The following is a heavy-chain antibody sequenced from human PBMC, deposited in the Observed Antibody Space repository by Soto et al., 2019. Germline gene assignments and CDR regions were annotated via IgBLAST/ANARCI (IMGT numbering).Heavy chain of an antibody. V-gene: IGHV4-4*02. Sequence: PSETLSLTCTVSGDSMTSSNWWNWVRQPPGKGLEWIGEAHHSGRTNYNPSLRSRVTISVDKSQNHFSLQLTSVTAADTAVYYCARSDATALDYWGQGTLVTVSS. CDR2: AHHSGRT. CDR1: GDSMTSSNW. J-gene: IGHJ4*02. CDR3: ARSDATALDY.